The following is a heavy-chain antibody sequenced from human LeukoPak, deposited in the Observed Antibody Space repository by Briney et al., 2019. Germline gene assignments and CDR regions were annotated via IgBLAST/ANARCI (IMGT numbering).Heavy chain of an antibody. CDR1: GGSVSGYY. CDR3: ATHSSSYSYFDY. J-gene: IGHJ4*02. V-gene: IGHV4-59*06. CDR2: IYYSGST. D-gene: IGHD3-22*01. Sequence: SETLSLTCVVSGGSVSGYYWGWIRQPPGKGLEWIGYIYYSGSTYYNPSLKSRITMSVDTSKNQFPLKLSSVTAADTAVYYCATHSSSYSYFDYWGQGTLVTVSS.